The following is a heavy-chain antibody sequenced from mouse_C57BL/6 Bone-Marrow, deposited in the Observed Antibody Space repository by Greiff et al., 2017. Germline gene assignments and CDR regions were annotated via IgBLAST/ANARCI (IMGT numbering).Heavy chain of an antibody. CDR3: AREGNYYGSLWYFDV. CDR1: GYTFTSYG. Sequence: VQLQQSGAELARPGASVKLSCKASGYTFTSYGISWVKQRTGQGLEWIGEIYPSSGNTYYNEKFKGKATLTADKSSSTAYMELRSLTSEDSAVYFCAREGNYYGSLWYFDVWGTGTTVTVSS. CDR2: IYPSSGNT. D-gene: IGHD1-1*01. J-gene: IGHJ1*03. V-gene: IGHV1-81*01.